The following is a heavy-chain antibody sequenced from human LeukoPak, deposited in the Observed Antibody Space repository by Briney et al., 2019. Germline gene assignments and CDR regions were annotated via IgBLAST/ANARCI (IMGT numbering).Heavy chain of an antibody. CDR1: GFTFSSYS. D-gene: IGHD3-22*01. CDR2: ISSSSSYI. Sequence: PGGSLRLSCAASGFTFSSYSMNWVRQAPGKGLEWVSSISSSSSYIYYADSVKGRFTISRDNAKNSLYLQMNSLRAEDTAVYYCERDPPTTYYYDSSGYYYFSYWGQGTLVTVSS. CDR3: ERDPPTTYYYDSSGYYYFSY. J-gene: IGHJ4*02. V-gene: IGHV3-21*01.